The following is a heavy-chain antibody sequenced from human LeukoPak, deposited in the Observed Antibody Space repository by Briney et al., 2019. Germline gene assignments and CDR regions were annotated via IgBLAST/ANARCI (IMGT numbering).Heavy chain of an antibody. CDR2: ISGSGVST. Sequence: GGSLRLSCAASGFTFSSYAMSWVRQAPGKGLEWVSVISGSGVSTYYADSVKGRFTISRDNSKNTLYLQMNSLRAEDTAVYYCAKGVVSYYFYGLDVWGQGTTVTAPS. D-gene: IGHD2-21*01. CDR1: GFTFSSYA. J-gene: IGHJ6*02. V-gene: IGHV3-23*01. CDR3: AKGVVSYYFYGLDV.